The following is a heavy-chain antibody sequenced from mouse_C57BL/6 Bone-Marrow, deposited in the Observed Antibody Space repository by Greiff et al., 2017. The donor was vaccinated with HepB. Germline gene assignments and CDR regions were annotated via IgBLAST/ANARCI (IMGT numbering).Heavy chain of an antibody. D-gene: IGHD2-3*01. CDR2: IDPSDSYT. CDR3: AREYDGYYDYAMDY. Sequence: VQLQQSGAELVKPGASVKLSCKASGYTFTSYWMQWVKQRPGQGLEWIGEIDPSDSYTNYNQKFKGKATLTVDTSSSTAYMQLSSLTSEDSAVYYCAREYDGYYDYAMDYWGQGTSVTVSS. J-gene: IGHJ4*01. V-gene: IGHV1-50*01. CDR1: GYTFTSYW.